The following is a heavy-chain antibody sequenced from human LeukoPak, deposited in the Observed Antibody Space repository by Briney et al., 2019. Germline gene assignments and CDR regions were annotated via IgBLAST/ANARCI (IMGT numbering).Heavy chain of an antibody. CDR3: ARQISLYSSSWYRFDY. V-gene: IGHV5-51*01. D-gene: IGHD6-13*01. Sequence: GESLKISCKGSGYSFTSYWIGWVRQMPGKGLEWMGIIYPGDSDTRYSPSFQGQVTISADKSISTAYLQWGSLKASDTAMYYCARQISLYSSSWYRFDYWGQGTLVTVSS. J-gene: IGHJ4*02. CDR1: GYSFTSYW. CDR2: IYPGDSDT.